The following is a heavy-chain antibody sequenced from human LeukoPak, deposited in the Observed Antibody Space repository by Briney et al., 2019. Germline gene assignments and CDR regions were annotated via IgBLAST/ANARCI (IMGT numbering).Heavy chain of an antibody. CDR1: GGSFSGYY. V-gene: IGHV4-34*01. J-gene: IGHJ4*02. D-gene: IGHD3-10*01. CDR2: INLSGST. CDR3: ATRGTCGSGSYFY. Sequence: PSETLSLTCAVHGGSFSGYYWSWIRQPPGKGLEWIGEINLSGSTNYNPSRKSRVTISVDTSKNQFSLKLSSVSAADTAVYYCATRGTCGSGSYFYWGQGTLVTVSS.